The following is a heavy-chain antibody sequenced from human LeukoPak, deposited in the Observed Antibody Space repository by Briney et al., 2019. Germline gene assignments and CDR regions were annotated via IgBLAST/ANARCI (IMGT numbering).Heavy chain of an antibody. D-gene: IGHD3-22*01. J-gene: IGHJ4*02. CDR3: ARDLYRIVVVPHYFDY. Sequence: GGSLRLSCAASGFTFSSYWMSWVRQAPGKGLEWVANIKKDGSEKYYVDSVKGRFTISRDNAKNSLYLQMNSLRAEDTAVYYCARDLYRIVVVPHYFDYWGQGTLVTVSS. CDR2: IKKDGSEK. V-gene: IGHV3-7*01. CDR1: GFTFSSYW.